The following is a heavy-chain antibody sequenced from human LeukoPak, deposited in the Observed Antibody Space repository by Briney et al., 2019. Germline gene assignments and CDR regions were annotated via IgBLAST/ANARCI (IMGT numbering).Heavy chain of an antibody. D-gene: IGHD3-10*01. CDR2: ISSGSSTI. Sequence: GGSLRLSCAGSGFIFSDYNMNWVRQAPGKGLEWVSYISSGSSTIYYADSVKGRFTISRDNAKNSLYLQMNSLRAEDTAVYYCARVGMVRGVIKYYFDYWGQGTLVTVSS. J-gene: IGHJ4*02. CDR1: GFIFSDYN. CDR3: ARVGMVRGVIKYYFDY. V-gene: IGHV3-48*04.